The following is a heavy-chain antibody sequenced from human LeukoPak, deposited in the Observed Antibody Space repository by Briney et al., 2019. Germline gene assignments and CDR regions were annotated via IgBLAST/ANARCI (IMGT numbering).Heavy chain of an antibody. CDR3: ARDAGNSGYGMDV. CDR1: GFTFSSYA. D-gene: IGHD6-19*01. V-gene: IGHV3-30-3*01. Sequence: GGSLRLSCAASGFTFSSYAMHWVRQAPGKGLEWVAVVSYDGSNKYYADSVKGRFTISRDSAKNSLYLQMSSLRDEDTAVYYCARDAGNSGYGMDVWGQGTTVTVSS. J-gene: IGHJ6*02. CDR2: VSYDGSNK.